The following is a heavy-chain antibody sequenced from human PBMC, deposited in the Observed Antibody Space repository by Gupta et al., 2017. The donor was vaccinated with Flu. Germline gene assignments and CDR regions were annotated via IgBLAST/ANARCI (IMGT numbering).Heavy chain of an antibody. J-gene: IGHJ6*02. Sequence: EAQLVESGCGLVKPGETLRLSCLASHFSISRYSMTWVRQAPGKGSEWIASISRASTHIPYADSMRGIFTISSDNASDSLYLDIYSRRAEDTAVYYCARDSRSAPLRLNYMDVWGQGTTVTVSS. V-gene: IGHV3-21*06. CDR3: ARDSRSAPLRLNYMDV. CDR1: HFSISRYS. CDR2: ISRASTHI. D-gene: IGHD1-1*01.